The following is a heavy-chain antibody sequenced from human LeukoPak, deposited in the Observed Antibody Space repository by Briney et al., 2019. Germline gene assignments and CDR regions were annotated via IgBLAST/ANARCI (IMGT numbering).Heavy chain of an antibody. CDR3: ARNLIPEQLVLNF. J-gene: IGHJ4*02. V-gene: IGHV4-59*01. CDR2: IYYTGST. CDR1: GGSLNNYY. Sequence: SETLSLTCTVSGGSLNNYYWTWLRQPPGKGLEWIGYIYYTGSTNYNPSLTSGVTMSVDTSKNQFSLNLRSVTPEDTAVYYCARNLIPEQLVLNFWGQGTLVTVSS. D-gene: IGHD6-13*01.